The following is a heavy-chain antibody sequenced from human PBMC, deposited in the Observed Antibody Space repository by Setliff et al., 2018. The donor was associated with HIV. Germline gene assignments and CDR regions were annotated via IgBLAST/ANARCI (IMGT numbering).Heavy chain of an antibody. V-gene: IGHV1-18*04. CDR3: VRDWYCSGGSCSNCFDP. J-gene: IGHJ5*02. CDR2: ISAYNGNT. D-gene: IGHD2-15*01. CDR1: GYTLTGNY. Sequence: GASVKVSCKASGYTLTGNYIHWVRQAPGQGLEWMGWISAYNGNTNYAQKVQGRVTMTTDTSTSTAYMELRSLRSDDTAVYYCVRDWYCSGGSCSNCFDPWGQGTLVTVSS.